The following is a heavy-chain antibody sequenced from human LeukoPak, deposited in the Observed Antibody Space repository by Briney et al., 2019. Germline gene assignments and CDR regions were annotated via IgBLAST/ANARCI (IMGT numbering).Heavy chain of an antibody. Sequence: SETLSLTCTVSGGSISSYYWSWIRLPPGKGLEWIGCLSKSGNTNYSPSLKSRVTIFGDTSKNQFFLKLSSVTAADTAVYYCARARYVNSFYAFDIWGQGTLVTVSS. V-gene: IGHV4-59*01. CDR1: GGSISSYY. D-gene: IGHD3-9*01. CDR2: LSKSGNT. J-gene: IGHJ3*02. CDR3: ARARYVNSFYAFDI.